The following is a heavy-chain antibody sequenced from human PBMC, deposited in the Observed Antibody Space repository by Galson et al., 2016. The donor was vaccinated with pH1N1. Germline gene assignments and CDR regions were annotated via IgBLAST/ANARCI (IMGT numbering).Heavy chain of an antibody. CDR3: SRLDYGDYSGYFEY. J-gene: IGHJ4*02. V-gene: IGHV2-70*01. CDR1: GFSLSTSGMC. CDR2: IDWDDDK. Sequence: PALVKPTQTLTLTCTFSGFSLSTSGMCVSWIRQPPGKALEWLALIDWDDDKYYSTSLKTRLTISKDTPKNQVVLTMTNMDPVDTATYYCSRLDYGDYSGYFEYWGQGTLVTVSS. D-gene: IGHD4-17*01.